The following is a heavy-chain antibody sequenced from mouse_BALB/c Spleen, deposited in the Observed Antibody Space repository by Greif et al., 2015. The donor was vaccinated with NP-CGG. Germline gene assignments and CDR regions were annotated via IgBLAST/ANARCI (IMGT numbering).Heavy chain of an antibody. J-gene: IGHJ4*01. CDR2: IWGDGST. V-gene: IGHV2-6-7*01. CDR1: GFSLTGYG. CDR3: ARGDYGSSLYYAMDY. Sequence: VMLVESGPGLVAPSQSLSITCTVSGFSLTGYGVNWVRQPPGKGLEWLGMIWGDGSTDYNSALKSRLSISKDNSKSQVFLKMNSLQTDDTARYCCARGDYGSSLYYAMDYWGQGTSVTVSS. D-gene: IGHD1-1*01.